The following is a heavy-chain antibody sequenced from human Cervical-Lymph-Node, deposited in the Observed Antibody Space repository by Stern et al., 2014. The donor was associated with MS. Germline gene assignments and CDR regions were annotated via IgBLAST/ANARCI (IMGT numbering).Heavy chain of an antibody. CDR3: ARGPLGSITMAWNFDP. J-gene: IGHJ5*02. D-gene: IGHD3-10*01. CDR1: GGSMTNGGYY. V-gene: IGHV4-31*03. CDR2: IYFNGHT. Sequence: QVQLQESGPGLVKPSQTLSLTCSVSGGSMTNGGYYWSWIRPPPGKALEVIGYIYFNGHTYYNPSPRSRVILSVDTAPKRLALKMNSVTAADTAVYYCARGPLGSITMAWNFDPWGQGTLVTVSS.